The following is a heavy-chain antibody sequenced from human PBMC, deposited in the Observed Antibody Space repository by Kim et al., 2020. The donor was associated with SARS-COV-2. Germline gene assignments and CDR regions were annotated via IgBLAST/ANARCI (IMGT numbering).Heavy chain of an antibody. D-gene: IGHD6-13*01. Sequence: SVKVSCKASGGTFSSYAISWVRQAPGQGLEWMGGIIPIFGTANYAQKFQGRVTITADESTSTAYMELSSLRSEDTAVYYCARHLRAAAGTGFYYYYGMDVWGQGTTVTVSS. CDR3: ARHLRAAAGTGFYYYYGMDV. J-gene: IGHJ6*02. CDR2: IIPIFGTA. CDR1: GGTFSSYA. V-gene: IGHV1-69*13.